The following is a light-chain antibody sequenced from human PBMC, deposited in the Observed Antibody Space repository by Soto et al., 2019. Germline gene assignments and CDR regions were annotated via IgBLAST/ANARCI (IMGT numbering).Light chain of an antibody. CDR2: SDN. Sequence: QPVLTQPPSESGTPGQRVTISCSGSRSNIGSNTVNWYQHVPGTAPKLLISSDNQRPSGLPDRFSGSKSGTSASLAISGLQSADEADYYCATWDDSLNGVVFGGGTKLTVL. J-gene: IGLJ2*01. CDR3: ATWDDSLNGVV. V-gene: IGLV1-44*01. CDR1: RSNIGSNT.